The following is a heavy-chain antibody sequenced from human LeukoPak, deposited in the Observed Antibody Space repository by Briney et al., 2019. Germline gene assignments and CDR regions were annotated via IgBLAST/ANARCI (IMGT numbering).Heavy chain of an antibody. D-gene: IGHD3-9*01. CDR3: AKDAGGTSYYPFDH. Sequence: GGSLRLSCVASGFTFSSFAMSWVRRPPGKGLQWVSAISKSGASTDYADSVKGRFTISRDNSKSTLYLQMNSLRAEDTAIYYCAKDAGGTSYYPFDHWGQGTPVTVSS. CDR1: GFTFSSFA. CDR2: ISKSGAST. V-gene: IGHV3-23*01. J-gene: IGHJ4*02.